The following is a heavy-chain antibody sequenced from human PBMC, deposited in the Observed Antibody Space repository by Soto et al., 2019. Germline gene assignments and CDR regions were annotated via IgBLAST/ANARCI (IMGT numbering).Heavy chain of an antibody. J-gene: IGHJ4*02. V-gene: IGHV4-31*03. CDR1: DASIDSSSSY. CDR2: IHYSGSI. CDR3: TRGLDRAKLGY. Sequence: TSEPLSLTCTVYDASIDSSSSYRSWVRLYPGKGLEWIGSIHYSGSIYYSPSLRSRLTMSADTSKNQFSLKPSSVTVADTAVYYCTRGLDRAKLGYWGQGIQVT. D-gene: IGHD1-26*01.